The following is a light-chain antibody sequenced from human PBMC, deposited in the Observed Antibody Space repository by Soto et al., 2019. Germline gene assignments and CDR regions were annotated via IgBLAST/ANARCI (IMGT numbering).Light chain of an antibody. CDR3: QQRSNWLT. J-gene: IGKJ4*01. CDR1: QSVSSY. V-gene: IGKV3-11*01. Sequence: EIVLTQSPATLSLSPGERATLSCRASQSVSSYLAWYQQKPDQAPRLLIYDASNRATGIPAGFSGSGSGTDFTLTISSLEPEDFAVYYCQQRSNWLTFGGGTKVEIK. CDR2: DAS.